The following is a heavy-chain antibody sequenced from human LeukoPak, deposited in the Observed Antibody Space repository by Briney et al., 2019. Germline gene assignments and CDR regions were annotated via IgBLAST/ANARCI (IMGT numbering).Heavy chain of an antibody. Sequence: GGSLKLSCAASGFTFSTYSMNWVRQGPGKGLECVSYISSSSSTIYYADSVKGRFTISRDNAKNSLYLQMNSLRDEDTAVYSCARSYSSGWFYFDYWGQGTLVTVSS. CDR1: GFTFSTYS. CDR3: ARSYSSGWFYFDY. CDR2: ISSSSSTI. D-gene: IGHD6-19*01. J-gene: IGHJ4*02. V-gene: IGHV3-48*02.